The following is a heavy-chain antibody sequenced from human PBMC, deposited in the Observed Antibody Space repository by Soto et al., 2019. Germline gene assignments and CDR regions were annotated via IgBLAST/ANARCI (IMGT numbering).Heavy chain of an antibody. CDR2: ISYDGSNK. CDR3: AKDSSSGSLLDY. CDR1: GFTFNVYG. V-gene: IGHV3-30*18. J-gene: IGHJ4*02. Sequence: LRLSSAASGFTFNVYGMHRVGQAPGKGLEWVAVISYDGSNKYYADSVKGRFTISRDNSKNTLYLQMNSLRAEDTAVYYCAKDSSSGSLLDYWGQGTLVTVSS. D-gene: IGHD6-19*01.